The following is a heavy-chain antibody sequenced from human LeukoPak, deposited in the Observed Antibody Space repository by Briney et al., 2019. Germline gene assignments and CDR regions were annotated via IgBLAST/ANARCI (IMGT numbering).Heavy chain of an antibody. CDR3: ARDRQDYYDSSGYYFPPDY. CDR1: GYTFTSYD. V-gene: IGHV1-8*03. D-gene: IGHD3-22*01. J-gene: IGHJ4*02. CDR2: MNPNSGNT. Sequence: ASVKVSCTASGYTFTSYDINWVRQATGQGLEWMGWMNPNSGNTGYAQKFQGRVTITRNTSISTAYMELSSLRSEDTAVYYCARDRQDYYDSSGYYFPPDYWGQGTLVTVSS.